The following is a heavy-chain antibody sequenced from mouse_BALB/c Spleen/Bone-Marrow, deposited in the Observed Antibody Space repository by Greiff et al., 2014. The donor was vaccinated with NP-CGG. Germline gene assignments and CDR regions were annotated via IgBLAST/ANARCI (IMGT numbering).Heavy chain of an antibody. J-gene: IGHJ1*01. CDR1: GYSFTGYT. CDR3: ASYYGSSWYFDV. CDR2: INPYNGGT. V-gene: IGHV1S135*01. Sequence: VQLQQSGPELVKPGASMKISCKASGYSFTGYTMNWVKQSHGKNLEWIGLINPYNGGTSYNQKFKGKATLTVDKPSRTAYMEFLSLTSEDSAVYYCASYYGSSWYFDVWGAGTTVTVSS. D-gene: IGHD1-1*01.